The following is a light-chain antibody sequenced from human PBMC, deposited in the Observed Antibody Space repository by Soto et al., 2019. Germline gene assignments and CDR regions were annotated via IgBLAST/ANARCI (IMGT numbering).Light chain of an antibody. CDR2: ENN. CDR3: GTWDSSLSGVV. CDR1: SSNIGNNY. V-gene: IGLV1-51*02. J-gene: IGLJ2*01. Sequence: QSVLTQPPSVSAGPGQKVTISCSGSSSNIGNNYVSWYQQLPGTAPKLLIYENNKRPSGIPHRFSGSKSGTSATLGITGRQTGDEADYYCGTWDSSLSGVVFGGGTKLTVL.